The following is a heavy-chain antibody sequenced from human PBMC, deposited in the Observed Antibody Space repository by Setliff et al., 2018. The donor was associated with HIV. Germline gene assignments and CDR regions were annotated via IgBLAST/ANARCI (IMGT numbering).Heavy chain of an antibody. D-gene: IGHD3-10*01. CDR1: GGSINGSNW. CDR3: AKALRDGSSTYFHYFYFMDV. J-gene: IGHJ6*03. CDR2: IDWSGGRT. V-gene: IGHV3-20*04. Sequence: ETLSLTCAVSGGSINGSNWWSWVRQAPGKGLEWVSGIDWSGGRTGSADSVKGRFSISRDNAKNTLYLQLDSLTAEDTAVYYCAKALRDGSSTYFHYFYFMDVWGKGATVTVSS.